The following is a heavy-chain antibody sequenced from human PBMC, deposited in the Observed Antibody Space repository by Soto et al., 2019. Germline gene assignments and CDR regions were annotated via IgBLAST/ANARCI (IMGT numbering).Heavy chain of an antibody. J-gene: IGHJ4*02. CDR3: AKAAGSDYYPGDY. V-gene: IGHV3-23*01. D-gene: IGHD3-22*01. CDR2: ISVSGGST. Sequence: EVQLLESGGGLVQPGGSLRLSCAASGFTFSSYAMSWFRQAPGKGLEWVSSISVSGGSTYYADSVKGRFTISRDNSKSTLFLHMNSLRAEATAVYYCAKAAGSDYYPGDYWGQGTLVTVSS. CDR1: GFTFSSYA.